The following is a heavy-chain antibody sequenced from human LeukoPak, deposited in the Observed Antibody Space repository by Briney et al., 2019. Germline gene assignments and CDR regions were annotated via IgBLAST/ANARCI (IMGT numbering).Heavy chain of an antibody. J-gene: IGHJ4*02. Sequence: SAKVSCKASGGTFSSYAISWVRQAPGQGLEWMGRIIPILGIANYAQKFQGRVTITADKSTSTAYMELSSLRSEDTAVYYCARASTSRGTTVTTYIDYWGQGTLVTASS. D-gene: IGHD4-17*01. CDR2: IIPILGIA. CDR1: GGTFSSYA. V-gene: IGHV1-69*04. CDR3: ARASTSRGTTVTTYIDY.